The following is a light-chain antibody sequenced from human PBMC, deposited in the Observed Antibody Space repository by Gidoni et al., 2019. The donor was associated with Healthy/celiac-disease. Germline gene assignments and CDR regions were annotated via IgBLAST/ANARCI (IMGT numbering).Light chain of an antibody. CDR2: RNN. V-gene: IGLV1-47*01. CDR1: SSNIGSNY. CDR3: AAWDDSLSGEV. Sequence: QSVLTQPPSPSGTPGQRVTISCSGSSSNIGSNYVYWYQQLPGTAPKLLIYRNNQRPSGVPDRFSGSKSGTSASLAISGLRSEDEADYYCAAWDDSLSGEVFGGGTKLTVL. J-gene: IGLJ3*02.